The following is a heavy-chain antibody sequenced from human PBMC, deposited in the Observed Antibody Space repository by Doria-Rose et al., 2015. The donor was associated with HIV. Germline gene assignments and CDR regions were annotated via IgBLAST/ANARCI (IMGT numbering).Heavy chain of an antibody. CDR3: ARIKSSRWYHKYYFDF. V-gene: IGHV2-26*01. CDR1: GVSLSSPGMG. Sequence: QDSGPVLVKPTETLTQTCTVSGVSLSSPGMGVSWIRQPPGKALEWLANIFSDDERPYKTSLKSRLTISRGTSKSQVVPTMTDMDPVDTATYYCARIKSSRWYHKYYFDFWGQGTLVIVSA. D-gene: IGHD6-13*01. CDR2: IFSDDER. J-gene: IGHJ4*02.